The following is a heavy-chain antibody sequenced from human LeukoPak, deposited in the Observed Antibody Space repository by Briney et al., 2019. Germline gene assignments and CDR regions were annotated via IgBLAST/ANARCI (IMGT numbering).Heavy chain of an antibody. J-gene: IGHJ4*02. CDR3: AKGLSSGYSGSDY. V-gene: IGHV3-30*18. CDR1: GFTFSDYY. Sequence: GGSLRLSCAASGFTFSDYYMSWIRQAPGKGLEWVAVISYDGSNKYYADSVKGQFTISRDNSKNTLFLQMNSLRAEDTSVYHCAKGLSSGYSGSDYWGQGTLVTVSS. CDR2: ISYDGSNK. D-gene: IGHD3-22*01.